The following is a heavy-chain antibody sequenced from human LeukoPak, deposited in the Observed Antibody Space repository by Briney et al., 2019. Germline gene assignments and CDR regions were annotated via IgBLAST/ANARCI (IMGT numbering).Heavy chain of an antibody. CDR1: GFTFTNSW. D-gene: IGHD1-26*01. CDR3: TRDTDGSLDY. CDR2: IKQDGSTK. J-gene: IGHJ4*02. V-gene: IGHV3-7*01. Sequence: GGSLRLSCAASGFTFTNSWMAWVRQAPGKGLEWVANIKQDGSTKHYADSLKGRFTISRDNPKNSLYLQMNNLRADDTAVYYCTRDTDGSLDYWGQGLLVTVAS.